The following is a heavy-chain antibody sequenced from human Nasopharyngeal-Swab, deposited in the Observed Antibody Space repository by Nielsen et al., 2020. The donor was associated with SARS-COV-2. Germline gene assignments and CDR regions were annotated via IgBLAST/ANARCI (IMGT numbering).Heavy chain of an antibody. V-gene: IGHV2-5*02. J-gene: IGHJ4*02. Sequence: LEWLALIYWDDDKRYSPSLKSRLTITKDTSKNQVVLTMTNMDPVDTATYYCARAYYYDSSGCHFDYWGQGTLVTVSS. CDR3: ARAYYYDSSGCHFDY. D-gene: IGHD3-22*01. CDR2: IYWDDDK.